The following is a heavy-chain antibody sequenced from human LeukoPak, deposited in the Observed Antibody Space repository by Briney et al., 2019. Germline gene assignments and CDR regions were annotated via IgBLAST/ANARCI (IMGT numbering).Heavy chain of an antibody. CDR3: ARVCSSSSGGWFDP. CDR1: GFTFSDYY. D-gene: IGHD6-6*01. Sequence: GGSLRLSCAASGFTFSDYYMSWIRQAPGKGLEWVSYISSSGSTIYYADSVKGRFTISRDNAKNSLYLQMNSLRAENTAVYYCARVCSSSSGGWFDPWGQGTLVTVSS. CDR2: ISSSGSTI. V-gene: IGHV3-11*01. J-gene: IGHJ5*02.